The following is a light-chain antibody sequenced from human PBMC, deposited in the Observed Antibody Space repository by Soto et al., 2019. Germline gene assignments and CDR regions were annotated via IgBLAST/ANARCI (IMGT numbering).Light chain of an antibody. V-gene: IGLV2-14*01. CDR3: SSYTSSSPPYV. Sequence: QSALTQPASVSGSPGQSITISCTGTRSDVGGYNYVSWYQQHPGKAPKLMIYDVSNRPSGVSNRFSGSKSGNTASLTISGLQAEDEADYYCSSYTSSSPPYVFGTGTKLTVL. CDR1: RSDVGGYNY. J-gene: IGLJ1*01. CDR2: DVS.